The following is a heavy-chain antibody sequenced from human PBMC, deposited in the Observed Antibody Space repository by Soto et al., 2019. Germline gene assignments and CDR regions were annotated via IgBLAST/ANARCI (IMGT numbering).Heavy chain of an antibody. Sequence: VGSLRLSCAASGFTFSSYGIHWVRQAPGKGLEWVAVISYDGSNKYYADSVKGRFTISRDNSKNTLYLQVNSLRADDTAVYYCAKQGLPHHNWFDPWGQGTLVTVSS. V-gene: IGHV3-30*18. CDR1: GFTFSSYG. CDR2: ISYDGSNK. D-gene: IGHD2-15*01. CDR3: AKQGLPHHNWFDP. J-gene: IGHJ5*02.